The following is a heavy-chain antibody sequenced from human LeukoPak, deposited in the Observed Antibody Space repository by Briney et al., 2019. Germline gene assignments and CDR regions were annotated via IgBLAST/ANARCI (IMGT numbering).Heavy chain of an antibody. CDR1: GFTFSSYS. Sequence: GGVLRLSCTASGFTFSSYSMNWVRQAPGKGLEWVSGIIWNSGSIGYAGSVKGRFTISRDNAKDSLYLQMNSLSVEDTAVYYCAGEPSGVLGWDYWGQGTLVTVSS. D-gene: IGHD3-10*01. CDR3: AGEPSGVLGWDY. CDR2: IIWNSGSI. J-gene: IGHJ4*02. V-gene: IGHV3-48*04.